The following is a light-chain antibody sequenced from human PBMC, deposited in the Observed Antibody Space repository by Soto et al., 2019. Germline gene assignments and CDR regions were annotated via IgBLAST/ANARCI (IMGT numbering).Light chain of an antibody. V-gene: IGLV2-11*01. Sequence: QSVLTQPRSVSGSPGQSVTISCTGTGNDVGAYNYVSWYQQHPGRPPKLLIYGVVRWPSGVPDRFSGSKSGNTASLTISGLQAEDEADYFCCSYAGGYTYLFGTGTNLTVL. J-gene: IGLJ1*01. CDR3: CSYAGGYTYL. CDR1: GNDVGAYNY. CDR2: GVV.